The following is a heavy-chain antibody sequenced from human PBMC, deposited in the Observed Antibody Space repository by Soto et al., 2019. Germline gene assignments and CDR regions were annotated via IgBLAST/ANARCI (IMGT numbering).Heavy chain of an antibody. V-gene: IGHV4-4*02. CDR2: IYHSGST. CDR3: ARDRRIAVAGAYYYYGMDV. Sequence: QVQLQESGPGLVKPSGTLSLTCAVSGGSISSSNWWSWVRQPPGKGLEWIGEIYHSGSTNYNPSRKSRVTISVDKSKNQFSLKLSSVTAADTAVYYCARDRRIAVAGAYYYYGMDVWGQGTTVTVSS. J-gene: IGHJ6*02. D-gene: IGHD6-19*01. CDR1: GGSISSSNW.